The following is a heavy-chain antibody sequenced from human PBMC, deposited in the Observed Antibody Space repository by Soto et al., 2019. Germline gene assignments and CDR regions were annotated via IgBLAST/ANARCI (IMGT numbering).Heavy chain of an antibody. V-gene: IGHV3-74*01. J-gene: IGHJ4*02. Sequence: TGGSLNLSCVPSGFTFSTYWMPWIRQDPAKGLVWVARIHSDGRSTVYADSVKGRFTISRDNAKNSLFLQMDSLRAEDTAVYYCVRESLTGDFRTSDFWGQGTPVTVSS. D-gene: IGHD2-21*02. CDR2: IHSDGRST. CDR3: VRESLTGDFRTSDF. CDR1: GFTFSTYW.